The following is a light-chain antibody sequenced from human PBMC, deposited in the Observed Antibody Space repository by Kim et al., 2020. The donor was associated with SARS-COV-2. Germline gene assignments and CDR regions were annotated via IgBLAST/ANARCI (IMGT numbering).Light chain of an antibody. CDR3: KQYGDSVLT. CDR1: QTPRRAY. J-gene: IGKJ4*01. V-gene: IGKV3-20*01. Sequence: PREAATLPWRASQTPRRAYLSWSQQSPGQAPRLLIYGAPNRATGVPDGFSGAGSGTDFTLPLPTLEPEDFAVYYCKQYGDSVLTFGGGPKLEI. CDR2: GAP.